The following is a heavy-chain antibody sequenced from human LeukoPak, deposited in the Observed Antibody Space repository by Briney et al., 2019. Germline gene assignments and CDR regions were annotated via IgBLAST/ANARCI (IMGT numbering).Heavy chain of an antibody. D-gene: IGHD3-22*01. V-gene: IGHV1-8*01. CDR2: MNPDTGNS. Sequence: GASVKVSCKGSGYTFSSYDINWVRQATGQGLEWMGWMNPDTGNSGYAQKFQGRVTMTRDTSISTAYMELSNLRSEDTAVYYCARLSQTPAYYDTSVYYYLGYWGQGTLVTVSS. J-gene: IGHJ4*02. CDR3: ARLSQTPAYYDTSVYYYLGY. CDR1: GYTFSSYD.